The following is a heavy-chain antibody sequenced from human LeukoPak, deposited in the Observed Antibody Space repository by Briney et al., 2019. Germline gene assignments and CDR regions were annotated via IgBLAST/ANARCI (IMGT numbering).Heavy chain of an antibody. CDR1: GYTFTGYY. D-gene: IGHD2-2*01. CDR3: ARAEYQLPNNWFDP. CDR2: INPNSGGT. Sequence: ASVKVSCKASGYTFTGYYMHWLRQAPGQGLEWMGWINPNSGGTNYAQKFQGRVTMTRDTSISTAYMQLSRLRSDDTAVYYCARAEYQLPNNWFDPWGQGTLVTVSS. V-gene: IGHV1-2*02. J-gene: IGHJ5*02.